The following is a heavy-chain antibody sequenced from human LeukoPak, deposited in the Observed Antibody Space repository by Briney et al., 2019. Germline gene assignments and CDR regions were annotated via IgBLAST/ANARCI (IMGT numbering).Heavy chain of an antibody. J-gene: IGHJ4*02. Sequence: ASVKVSCKASGYTFTGYYMHWVRQAPGQGLEWMGWINPNSGGTNYAQKFQGRVTMTRDTSISTAYMELSRLRSDDTAVYYCARDLMGSSWLFDYWGQGTLATVSS. CDR2: INPNSGGT. V-gene: IGHV1-2*02. CDR3: ARDLMGSSWLFDY. D-gene: IGHD6-13*01. CDR1: GYTFTGYY.